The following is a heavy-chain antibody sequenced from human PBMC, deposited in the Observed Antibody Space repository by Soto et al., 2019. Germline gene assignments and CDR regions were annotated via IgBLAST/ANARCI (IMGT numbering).Heavy chain of an antibody. V-gene: IGHV4-59*08. CDR2: IYYSGST. J-gene: IGHJ4*02. D-gene: IGHD3-16*02. CDR3: ARHLVTYRGPVGGVIVPPVYFDY. Sequence: SETLSLTCTVSGGSISSYYWSWIRQPPGKGLEWIGYIYYSGSTNYNPSLKSRVTISVDTSKNQFSLKLSSVTAADTAVYYCARHLVTYRGPVGGVIVPPVYFDYWGQGTLVTVSS. CDR1: GGSISSYY.